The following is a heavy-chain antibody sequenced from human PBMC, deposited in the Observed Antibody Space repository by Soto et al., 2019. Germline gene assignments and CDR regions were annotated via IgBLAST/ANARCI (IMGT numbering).Heavy chain of an antibody. V-gene: IGHV3-33*01. CDR2: IWSDGNNK. CDR3: VSYFGHYKFDH. D-gene: IGHD4-17*01. J-gene: IGHJ4*02. Sequence: QVQLVESGGGVVQPGRPLRLSCAASGFTFSIYSMHWVRQAPGKGLEWVTAIWSDGNNKYYADSVKGRFTISRDNSKNTLYLQMGSLRAEDTAVYHCVSYFGHYKFDHWGQGTLVTFSS. CDR1: GFTFSIYS.